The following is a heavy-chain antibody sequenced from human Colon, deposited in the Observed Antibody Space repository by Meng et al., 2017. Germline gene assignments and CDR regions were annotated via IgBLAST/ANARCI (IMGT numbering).Heavy chain of an antibody. CDR2: IKEDGTEK. CDR3: VRVRPGSCDY. D-gene: IGHD1-26*01. J-gene: IGHJ4*01. V-gene: IGHV3-7*01. Sequence: GESLKISCVASRFTFSVNWMGWVRQAPGKGLEWVAIIKEDGTEKYYVDSVKGRFTISRDNAKKSLYLQMNSLRVEDSAAYYCVRVRPGSCDYWGQG. CDR1: RFTFSVNW.